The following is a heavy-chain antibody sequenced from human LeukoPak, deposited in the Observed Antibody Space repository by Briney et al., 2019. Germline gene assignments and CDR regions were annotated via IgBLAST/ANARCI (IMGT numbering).Heavy chain of an antibody. CDR1: GYTFTTYA. CDR2: INTNTGNP. J-gene: IGHJ5*02. Sequence: EASVKVSCKASGYTFTTYAMNWVRQAPGQGLEWMGWINTNTGNPTYAQGFTGRFVFSLDTSVSTAYLQISSLKADDTAVYYCARANLWFGELGWIDPWGQGTLVTVSS. V-gene: IGHV7-4-1*02. D-gene: IGHD3-10*01. CDR3: ARANLWFGELGWIDP.